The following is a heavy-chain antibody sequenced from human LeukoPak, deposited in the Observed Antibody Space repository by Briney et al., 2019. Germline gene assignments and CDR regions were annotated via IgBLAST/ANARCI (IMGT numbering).Heavy chain of an antibody. V-gene: IGHV3-74*01. D-gene: IGHD1-26*01. J-gene: IGHJ4*02. CDR1: GFTFSSYW. Sequence: SGGSLRLSCAASGFTFSSYWMSWVRQAPGKGLVWVSRINEDGSTTNYADSVKGRSTIFRDNAKNTLYLQMNSLRAEDTAVYYCVRDLGGRSGHWGQGTLVTVSS. CDR3: VRDLGGRSGH. CDR2: INEDGSTT.